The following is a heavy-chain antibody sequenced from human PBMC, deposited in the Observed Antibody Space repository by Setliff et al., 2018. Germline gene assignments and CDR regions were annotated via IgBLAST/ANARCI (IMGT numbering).Heavy chain of an antibody. D-gene: IGHD5-18*01. CDR1: GGTFSSYG. Sequence: ASVKVSCKASGGTFSSYGISWVRQAPGQGLEWMGGTIPSFGSTNYAQKFQDRVTIITDESTSTAYMELSSLRTEDTAVYYCAREGVDTRSSTDYRYYTDVWGKGTTVTVSS. V-gene: IGHV1-69*05. CDR2: TIPSFGST. CDR3: AREGVDTRSSTDYRYYTDV. J-gene: IGHJ6*03.